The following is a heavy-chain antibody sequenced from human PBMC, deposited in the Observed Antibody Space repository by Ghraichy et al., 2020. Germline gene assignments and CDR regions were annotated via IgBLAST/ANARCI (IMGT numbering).Heavy chain of an antibody. CDR3: AITKLRGNFDY. D-gene: IGHD4-17*01. J-gene: IGHJ4*02. V-gene: IGHV4-38-2*01. Sequence: SETLSLTCAVSGYSISSGYYWGWIRQPPGKGLEWIGSIYHSGSTYYNPSLKSRVTISVDTSKNQFSLKLSSVTAADTAVYYCAITKLRGNFDYWGQGTLVTVSS. CDR1: GYSISSGYY. CDR2: IYHSGST.